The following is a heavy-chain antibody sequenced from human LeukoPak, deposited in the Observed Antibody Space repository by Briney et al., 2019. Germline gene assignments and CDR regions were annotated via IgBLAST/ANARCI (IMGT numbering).Heavy chain of an antibody. J-gene: IGHJ3*02. CDR3: ATDIVGAPDAFDI. CDR1: GYTLTELS. CDR2: FDPEDGET. V-gene: IGHV1-24*01. D-gene: IGHD1-26*01. Sequence: ASVKVSCKXSGYTLTELSMHWVRQAPGKGLERMGGFDPEDGETIYAQKFQGRVTMTEDTSTDTAYMELSSLRSEDTAVYYCATDIVGAPDAFDIWGQGTMVTVSS.